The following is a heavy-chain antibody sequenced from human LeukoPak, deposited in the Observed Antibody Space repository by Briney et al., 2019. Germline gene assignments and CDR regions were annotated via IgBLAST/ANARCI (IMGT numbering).Heavy chain of an antibody. J-gene: IGHJ4*02. CDR3: ARDQRPYDYVWGSYRYNPYDY. V-gene: IGHV1-69*05. CDR2: IIPIFGTA. CDR1: GGTFSSYA. Sequence: SVKVSCKASGGTFSSYAISWVRQAPGQGLEWMGGIIPIFGTANYAQKLQGRVTMTTDTSTSTAYMELRSLRSDDTAVYYCARDQRPYDYVWGSYRYNPYDYWGQGTLVTVSS. D-gene: IGHD3-16*02.